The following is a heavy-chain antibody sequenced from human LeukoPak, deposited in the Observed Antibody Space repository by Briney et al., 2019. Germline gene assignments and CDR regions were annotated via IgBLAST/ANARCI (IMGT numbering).Heavy chain of an antibody. D-gene: IGHD6-13*01. J-gene: IGHJ6*02. V-gene: IGHV4-39*02. CDR2: ISYSGST. CDR3: AREEERWQQLVRYYGMDV. CDR1: GGSISSGSHF. Sequence: SETLSLTCTVSGGSISSGSHFWGWIRQPPGKGLEWIGSISYSGSTYYTPSLKSRVTISVDTSKNQFSLKLSSVTPEDTAVYYCAREEERWQQLVRYYGMDVWGQGTTVTVSS.